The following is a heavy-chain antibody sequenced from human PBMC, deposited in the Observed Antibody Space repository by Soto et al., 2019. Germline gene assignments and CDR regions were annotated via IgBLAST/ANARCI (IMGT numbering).Heavy chain of an antibody. Sequence: PSETLSLTCTVSGGSISSSSYYWRWIRQPPGKGLEWIGSIYYSGSTYYNPSLKSRVTISVDTSKNQFSLKLSSVTAADTAVYYCARHVPRILWFGELPNPYFDYWGQGTLVTVSS. CDR1: GGSISSSSYY. J-gene: IGHJ4*02. V-gene: IGHV4-39*01. D-gene: IGHD3-10*01. CDR3: ARHVPRILWFGELPNPYFDY. CDR2: IYYSGST.